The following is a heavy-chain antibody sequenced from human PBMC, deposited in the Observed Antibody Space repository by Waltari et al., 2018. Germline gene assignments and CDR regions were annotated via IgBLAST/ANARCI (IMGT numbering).Heavy chain of an antibody. V-gene: IGHV1-3*01. D-gene: IGHD2-2*01. Sequence: QVQLVQSGAEVKKPGASVKVSCKASGYTFTSYAMHWVRQAPGQRLEWMGWINAGKGNTKYSQKFQGRVTITRDTSASTAYMELSSLRSEDTAVYYCASMAGVPAANGFDPWGQGTLVTVSS. J-gene: IGHJ5*02. CDR2: INAGKGNT. CDR3: ASMAGVPAANGFDP. CDR1: GYTFTSYA.